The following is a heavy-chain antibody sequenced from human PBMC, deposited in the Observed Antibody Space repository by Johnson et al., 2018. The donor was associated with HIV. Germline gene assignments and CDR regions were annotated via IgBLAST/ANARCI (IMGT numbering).Heavy chain of an antibody. CDR1: RFTFEDYA. J-gene: IGHJ3*02. Sequence: VQLVESGGGLVQPGRSLRLSCAASRFTFEDYAMHWVRQAPGKGLEWVSGINWNSGTVAYADSVQGRFTISRDNSKNTLYLQMNSLRAEDTAVYYCARGTLAAFDIWGQGTMVTVSS. CDR3: ARGTLAAFDI. CDR2: INWNSGTV. V-gene: IGHV3-9*01.